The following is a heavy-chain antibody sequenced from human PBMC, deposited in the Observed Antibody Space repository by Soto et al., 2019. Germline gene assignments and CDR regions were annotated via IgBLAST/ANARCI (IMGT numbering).Heavy chain of an antibody. V-gene: IGHV1-69*02. CDR3: ARGGYCNSATCYRPGDY. Sequence: VQLVQSGAEVKKPGSSVRVSCTATGDTFSSYTVDWVRQAPGQGLEWMARIIPILGIANYAQKFQGRLTITADKSTTTAYMEVSSLRSEDTAVYYCARGGYCNSATCYRPGDYWGQGTLVTVSS. D-gene: IGHD2-2*01. J-gene: IGHJ4*02. CDR2: IIPILGIA. CDR1: GDTFSSYT.